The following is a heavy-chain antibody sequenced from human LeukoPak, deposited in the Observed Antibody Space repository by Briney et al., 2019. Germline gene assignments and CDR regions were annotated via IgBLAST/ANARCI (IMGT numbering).Heavy chain of an antibody. Sequence: GASVKVSCKASGYTFTGYYMHWVRQAPGQGLEWMGWINPNSGGTNYAQKFQGRVTMTRGTSISTAYMELSRLRSDDTAVYYCARVRDSSGWYGAFDIWGQGTMVTVSS. CDR2: INPNSGGT. CDR1: GYTFTGYY. CDR3: ARVRDSSGWYGAFDI. D-gene: IGHD6-19*01. J-gene: IGHJ3*02. V-gene: IGHV1-2*02.